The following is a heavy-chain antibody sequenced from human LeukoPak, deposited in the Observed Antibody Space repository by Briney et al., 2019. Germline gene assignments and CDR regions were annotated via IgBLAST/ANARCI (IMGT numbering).Heavy chain of an antibody. CDR1: GYTFTSYG. V-gene: IGHV1-18*01. CDR3: AREGYCSGGSCYSGPVGDAFDI. Sequence: GASVKVSCKASGYTFTSYGISWVRQAPGQGLEWMGWISAYNGNTNYAQKLQGRVTMTTDTSTSTAYMELRSLRSDDTAVYYCAREGYCSGGSCYSGPVGDAFDIWGQGTMVTVSS. D-gene: IGHD2-15*01. J-gene: IGHJ3*02. CDR2: ISAYNGNT.